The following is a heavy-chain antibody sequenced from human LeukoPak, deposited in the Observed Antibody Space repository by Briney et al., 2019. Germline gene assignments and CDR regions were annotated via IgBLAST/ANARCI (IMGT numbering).Heavy chain of an antibody. V-gene: IGHV1-8*03. CDR2: MNPNSGNT. Sequence: GASVKVSCKASGYTYTSYDINWVRQATGQGLEWMGWMNPNSGNTGYAQKSQGRVTITRNTSISTAYMELSSLRSEDTAVYYCARGPPTSYSSSSYYYYMDVWGKGTTVTVSS. CDR3: ARGPPTSYSSSSYYYYMDV. D-gene: IGHD6-6*01. J-gene: IGHJ6*03. CDR1: GYTYTSYD.